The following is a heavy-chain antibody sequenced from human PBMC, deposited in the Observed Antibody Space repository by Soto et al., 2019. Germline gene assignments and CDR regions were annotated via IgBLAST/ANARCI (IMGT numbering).Heavy chain of an antibody. CDR2: IIPIFGTA. Sequence: QVQLVQSGAEVKKPGSSVKVSCKASGGTFSSYAISWVRQAPGQGLEWMGGIIPIFGTANYAQKFQGRVTITADKSTSTPYTELSTLRSEYTAVYCCASRGGYSGYDDYWGQGTLVTVSS. V-gene: IGHV1-69*06. J-gene: IGHJ4*02. D-gene: IGHD5-12*01. CDR3: ASRGGYSGYDDY. CDR1: GGTFSSYA.